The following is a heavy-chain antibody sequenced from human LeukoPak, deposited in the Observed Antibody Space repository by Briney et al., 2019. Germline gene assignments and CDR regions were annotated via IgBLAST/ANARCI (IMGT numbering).Heavy chain of an antibody. J-gene: IGHJ3*02. D-gene: IGHD4-11*01. Sequence: GGSLRLSCSASGFTFSSYAMHWVRQAPGKGLEYVSAISSTGGSTYYADSVKGRFTISRDNSKNTLYLQMSSLRAEDTSVYYCVKAPRTTVVGFDIWGQGTMVTASS. CDR2: ISSTGGST. V-gene: IGHV3-64D*09. CDR3: VKAPRTTVVGFDI. CDR1: GFTFSSYA.